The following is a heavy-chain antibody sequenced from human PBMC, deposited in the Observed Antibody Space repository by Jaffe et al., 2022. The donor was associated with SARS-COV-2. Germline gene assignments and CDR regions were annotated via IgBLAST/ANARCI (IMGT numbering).Heavy chain of an antibody. CDR3: ARERGPDGDYYYYYGMDV. D-gene: IGHD4-17*01. CDR1: GFTFSSYA. CDR2: ISYDGSNK. V-gene: IGHV3-30-3*01. Sequence: QVQLVESGGGVVQPGRSLRLSCAASGFTFSSYAMHWVRQAPGKGLEWVAVISYDGSNKYYADSVKGRFTISRDNSKNTLYLQMNSLRAEDTAVYYCARERGPDGDYYYYYGMDVWGQGTTVTVSS. J-gene: IGHJ6*02.